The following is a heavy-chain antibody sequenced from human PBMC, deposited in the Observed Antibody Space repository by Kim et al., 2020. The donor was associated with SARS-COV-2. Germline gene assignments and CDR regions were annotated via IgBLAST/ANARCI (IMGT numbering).Heavy chain of an antibody. Sequence: GGSLRLSCAASGFTFSSYGMHWVRQAPGKGLEWVAVIWYDGSNKYYADSVKGRFTISRDNSKNTLYLQMNSLRAEDTAVYYCARGRYDYVWGSYRSYYFDYWGQGTLVTVSS. J-gene: IGHJ4*02. CDR3: ARGRYDYVWGSYRSYYFDY. V-gene: IGHV3-33*01. D-gene: IGHD3-16*02. CDR1: GFTFSSYG. CDR2: IWYDGSNK.